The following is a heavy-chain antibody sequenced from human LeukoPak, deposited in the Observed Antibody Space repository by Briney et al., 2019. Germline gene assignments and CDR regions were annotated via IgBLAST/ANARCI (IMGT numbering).Heavy chain of an antibody. CDR2: ISYDGSNK. D-gene: IGHD4-17*01. J-gene: IGHJ2*01. Sequence: GRSLRLSCAASGFTFSSYGMHWVRQAPGKGLEWVAVISYDGSNKYYADSVKGRFTISRDNSKNTLYLQMNSLRAEDTAVYYCARDYGDYLSWYFDLWGRGTLVTVSS. CDR1: GFTFSSYG. CDR3: ARDYGDYLSWYFDL. V-gene: IGHV3-30*03.